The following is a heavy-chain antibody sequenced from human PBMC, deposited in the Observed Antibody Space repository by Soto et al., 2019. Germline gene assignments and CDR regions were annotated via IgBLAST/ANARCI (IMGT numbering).Heavy chain of an antibody. CDR1: GFMLSSYD. CDR3: AKVRDSTYGWES. J-gene: IGHJ5*02. CDR2: ISNSGGST. V-gene: IGHV3-23*01. Sequence: PGGSLRLSWLASGFMLSSYDMCWVHPDQRKRLVWVSGISNSGGSTHYSDSVKGRFTISRDNSKHTLYLQMSSLGAEDTAVYYFAKVRDSTYGWESWGQGALVTVS. D-gene: IGHD3-16*01.